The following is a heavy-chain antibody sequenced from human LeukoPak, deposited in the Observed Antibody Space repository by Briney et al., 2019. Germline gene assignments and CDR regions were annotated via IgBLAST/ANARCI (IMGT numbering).Heavy chain of an antibody. V-gene: IGHV1-18*01. D-gene: IGHD4-17*01. CDR3: ASGYYGDYQFDY. J-gene: IGHJ4*02. Sequence: ASVKVSCKASGYTFTSYVISWVRQAPGQGLEWMGWISAYNGNTNYAQKLQGRVTMTTDTSTSTAYMELRSLRSDDTAVYYCASGYYGDYQFDYWGQGTLVTVSS. CDR2: ISAYNGNT. CDR1: GYTFTSYV.